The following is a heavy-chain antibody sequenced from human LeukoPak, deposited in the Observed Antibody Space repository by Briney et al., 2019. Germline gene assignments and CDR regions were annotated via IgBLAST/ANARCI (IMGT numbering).Heavy chain of an antibody. CDR1: GYTFTSYG. V-gene: IGHV1-18*01. J-gene: IGHJ4*02. CDR2: ISAYNGNT. CDR3: ARGPWHIVVVTAIVADY. Sequence: GASVKVSCKASGYTFTSYGISWVRQAPGQGLEWMGWISAYNGNTNYAQKLQGRVTMTTDTSTSTAYMELRSLRSDDTAVYYCARGPWHIVVVTAIVADYRGQGTLVTVSS. D-gene: IGHD2-21*02.